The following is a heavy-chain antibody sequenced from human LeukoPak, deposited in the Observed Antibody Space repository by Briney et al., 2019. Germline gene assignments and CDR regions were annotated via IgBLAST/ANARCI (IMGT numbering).Heavy chain of an antibody. D-gene: IGHD5-12*01. Sequence: GASVRVSCKASGYTFTSYGISWVRQARGQGLEWMGWISAHNGNTNYAQKLQGRVTMTTDTSTSTAYMELRSLRSDDTAVYYCAREGPPLYSGYDYPYFDYWGQGTLVTVSS. CDR3: AREGPPLYSGYDYPYFDY. CDR1: GYTFTSYG. J-gene: IGHJ4*02. V-gene: IGHV1-18*01. CDR2: ISAHNGNT.